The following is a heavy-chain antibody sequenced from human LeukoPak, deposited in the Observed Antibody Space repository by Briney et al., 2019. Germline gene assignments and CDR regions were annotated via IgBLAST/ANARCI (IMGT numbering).Heavy chain of an antibody. Sequence: GGSLRLSCAASGFTFSSYSMNWVRQAPGKGLEWVSSISSSSSYIYYADSVKVRFTISRDNAKNSLYLQMNSLRAEDTAVYYCASPGPQGDIVVVPAATPYYYYGMDVWGQGTTVTVSS. J-gene: IGHJ6*02. CDR2: ISSSSSYI. V-gene: IGHV3-21*01. CDR3: ASPGPQGDIVVVPAATPYYYYGMDV. D-gene: IGHD2-2*01. CDR1: GFTFSSYS.